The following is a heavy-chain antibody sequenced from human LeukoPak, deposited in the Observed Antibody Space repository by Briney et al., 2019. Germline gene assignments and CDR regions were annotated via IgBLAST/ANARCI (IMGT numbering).Heavy chain of an antibody. CDR1: GGSFSGYY. CDR2: INHSGST. CDR3: ARHMVYYYDSSGHGFDV. Sequence: SETLSLTCAVYGGSFSGYYWSWIRQPPGKGLERIGEINHSGSTNYNPSLKSRVTISVDTSKNQFSLKLSSVTAADTAVYYCARHMVYYYDSSGHGFDVWGQGTMVTVSS. J-gene: IGHJ3*01. V-gene: IGHV4-34*01. D-gene: IGHD3-22*01.